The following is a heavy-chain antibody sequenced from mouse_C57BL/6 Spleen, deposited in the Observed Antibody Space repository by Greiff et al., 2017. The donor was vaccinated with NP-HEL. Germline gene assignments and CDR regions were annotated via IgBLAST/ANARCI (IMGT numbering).Heavy chain of an antibody. D-gene: IGHD4-1*01. CDR3: ARGANWDRYFDY. Sequence: QVQLKQPGAELVMPGASVKLSCKASGYTFTSYWMHWVKQRPGQGLEWIGEIDPSDSYTNYNQKFKGKSTLTVDKSSSTAYMQLSSLTSEDSAVYYCARGANWDRYFDYWGQGTTLTVSS. CDR2: IDPSDSYT. V-gene: IGHV1-69*01. J-gene: IGHJ2*01. CDR1: GYTFTSYW.